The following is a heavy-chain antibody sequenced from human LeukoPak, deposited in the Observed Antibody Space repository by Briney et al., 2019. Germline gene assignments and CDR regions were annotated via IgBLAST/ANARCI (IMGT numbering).Heavy chain of an antibody. D-gene: IGHD1-26*01. CDR1: GFTFDDYD. CDR3: AGVRSVVYSRSYLNWFDL. Sequence: GGSLRLSCAASGFTFDDYDMSWVRQAPGKGLEWVSGINWNGGSTGYADSVKGRFTISRDDAKNSLYMQMNSLRAEDTAVYYCAGVRSVVYSRSYLNWFDLWGQGTLVTVS. CDR2: INWNGGST. V-gene: IGHV3-20*04. J-gene: IGHJ5*02.